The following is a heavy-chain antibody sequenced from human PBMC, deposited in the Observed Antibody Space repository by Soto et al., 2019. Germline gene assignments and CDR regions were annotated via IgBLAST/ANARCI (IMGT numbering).Heavy chain of an antibody. D-gene: IGHD3-16*01. J-gene: IGHJ6*02. CDR2: ITSSGSLT. Sequence: QVQLVESGGGLVKPGGSLRLSCAASGFSFSDSYMSWIRQAPGKGLEYISYITSSGSLTYYADSVKGRFTISRDNAKNLLYLQMNSLRAEDTAVYYCARDGDVWGISGRMDVWGQGTTVTVSS. CDR3: ARDGDVWGISGRMDV. CDR1: GFSFSDSY. V-gene: IGHV3-11*01.